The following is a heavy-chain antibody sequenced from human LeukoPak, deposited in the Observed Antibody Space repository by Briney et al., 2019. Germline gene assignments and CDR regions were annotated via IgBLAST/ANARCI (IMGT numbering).Heavy chain of an antibody. Sequence: GASVKVSCKASGGTFSSYAISWVRQPPGQGLEWMGGIIPIFGTANYAQKFQGRVTITADESTSTAYMELSSLRSEDTAVYYCAREFRGSGSYRWFDPWGQGTLVTVSS. CDR2: IIPIFGTA. J-gene: IGHJ5*02. CDR1: GGTFSSYA. V-gene: IGHV1-69*13. D-gene: IGHD3-10*01. CDR3: AREFRGSGSYRWFDP.